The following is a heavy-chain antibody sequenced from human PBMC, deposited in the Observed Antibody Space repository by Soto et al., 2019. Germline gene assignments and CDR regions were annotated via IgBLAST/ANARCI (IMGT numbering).Heavy chain of an antibody. CDR1: GYTPTNYD. V-gene: IGHV1-18*01. J-gene: IGHJ4*02. Sequence: QVPLVQSGPEVKKPGASVTVSCKTSGYTPTNYDIGWVRQAPGQGLEWMGWISAYNGNRNSAQKLQGRLTMTTDTSTKTAYMELRSLRSADTAVYFCARALYRRGTYSAFDNWGQGTLVTVSS. CDR2: ISAYNGNR. D-gene: IGHD3-16*01. CDR3: ARALYRRGTYSAFDN.